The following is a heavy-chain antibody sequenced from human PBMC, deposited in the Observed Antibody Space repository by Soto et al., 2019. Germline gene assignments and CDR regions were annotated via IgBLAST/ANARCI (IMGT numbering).Heavy chain of an antibody. V-gene: IGHV3-11*01. CDR3: ARDRRSRSDRVVKDAKWVPGFFDP. Sequence: GGSLRLSCAASGFTFSDYYMSWIRQAPGKGLEWVSYISSSGSTIYYADSVKGRFTISRDNAKNSLYLQMNSLRAEDTAVYYCARDRRSRSDRVVKDAKWVPGFFDPWGQGTLVTVSS. CDR1: GFTFSDYY. J-gene: IGHJ5*02. CDR2: ISSSGSTI. D-gene: IGHD2-2*01.